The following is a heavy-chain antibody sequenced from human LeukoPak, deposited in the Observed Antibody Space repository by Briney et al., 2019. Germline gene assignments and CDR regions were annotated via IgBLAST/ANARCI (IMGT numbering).Heavy chain of an antibody. Sequence: SETLSLTCTVSGGSISSSSYYWGWIRQPPGKGLEWIGYIYYSGSTSYNPSLKSRVTISVDTSKNHSSLKLSSVTAADTAVYYCARYSGSYPHDAFVIWGQGTMVTVSS. CDR1: GGSISSSSYY. V-gene: IGHV4-61*03. J-gene: IGHJ3*02. CDR2: IYYSGST. CDR3: ARYSGSYPHDAFVI. D-gene: IGHD1-26*01.